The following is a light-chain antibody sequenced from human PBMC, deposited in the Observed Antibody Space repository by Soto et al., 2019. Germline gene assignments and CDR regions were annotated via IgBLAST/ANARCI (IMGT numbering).Light chain of an antibody. CDR2: GES. CDR1: QRVRSN. CDR3: QQYNNWPRT. Sequence: EIVMTQSPATLSVSPGERATLSCRASQRVRSNLAWYQQKPCQAPRLLIYGESTRATGIPARFSGSGSGTEFTLTISSLKSEDFAVYYCQQYNNWPRTFGQGTKVEIK. J-gene: IGKJ1*01. V-gene: IGKV3-15*01.